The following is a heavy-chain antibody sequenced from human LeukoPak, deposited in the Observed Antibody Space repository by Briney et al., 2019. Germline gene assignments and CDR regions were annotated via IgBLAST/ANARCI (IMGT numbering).Heavy chain of an antibody. CDR3: ARAQSIDGSGSTYYYYYTMDV. CDR1: GFTFSSYA. CDR2: VSYDGGNK. Sequence: PGGSLRLSCAASGFTFSSYALHWVRQAPGKRLEWVAVVSYDGGNKYYADSVKGRFTISRDNSKNTLYVQMNSLRAEDTAVYYCARAQSIDGSGSTYYYYYTMDVWGQGTTVTVSS. J-gene: IGHJ6*02. D-gene: IGHD3-10*01. V-gene: IGHV3-30-3*01.